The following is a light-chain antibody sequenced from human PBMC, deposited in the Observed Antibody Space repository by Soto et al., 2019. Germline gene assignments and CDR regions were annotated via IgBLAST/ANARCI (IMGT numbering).Light chain of an antibody. CDR1: QNINSW. CDR3: QQFHLYST. V-gene: IGKV1-5*03. CDR2: KAS. J-gene: IGKJ1*01. Sequence: DIQMTQSPSTLSASIGDRVTITCRASQNINSWLAWYQQKPGKVPKLLIYKASNLESGVPSRFSGSGSGTEFTLTISSLQPDDFATYYCQQFHLYSTFGQGTKVEMK.